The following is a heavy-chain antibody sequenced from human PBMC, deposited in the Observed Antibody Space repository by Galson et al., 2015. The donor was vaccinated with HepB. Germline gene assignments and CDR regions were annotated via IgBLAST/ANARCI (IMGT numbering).Heavy chain of an antibody. CDR2: TYYRSKWYH. CDR3: ARVPGVEVNRGYFDF. Sequence: CAISGDSVSTNSAAWFWIRQSPSRGLEWLGRTYYRSKWYHDYAESVKSRIIINPDTSKNQFSLQLNSVTPDDTAVHYCARVPGVEVNRGYFDFWGQGTLVTVSS. V-gene: IGHV6-1*01. J-gene: IGHJ4*02. CDR1: GDSVSTNSAA. D-gene: IGHD3-22*01.